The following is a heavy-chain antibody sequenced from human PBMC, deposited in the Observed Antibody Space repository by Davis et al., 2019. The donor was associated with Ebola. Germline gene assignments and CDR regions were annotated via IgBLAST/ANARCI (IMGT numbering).Heavy chain of an antibody. D-gene: IGHD2/OR15-2a*01. CDR2: ISYDGSNK. Sequence: GESLKISCAASGFTFSSYAMHWVRQAPGKGLEWVAVISYDGSNKYYADSVKGRFTISRDNSKNSLHLQMNSLRAEDTALYYCTKSKTFYYYGLDVWGQGTTVTVSS. CDR1: GFTFSSYA. V-gene: IGHV3-30-3*01. J-gene: IGHJ6*02. CDR3: TKSKTFYYYGLDV.